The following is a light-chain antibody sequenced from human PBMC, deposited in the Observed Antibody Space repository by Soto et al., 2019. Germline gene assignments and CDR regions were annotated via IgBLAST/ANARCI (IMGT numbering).Light chain of an antibody. CDR1: SSDVGGYNY. CDR3: SSYTSSSILYVV. Sequence: QSALTQPASVSGSPGQSITISCTGTSSDVGGYNYVSWYQQHPGKAPKLMIYDVSNRPSGVSNRFSGSKSGNTASLTISGLQAEDDADYYCSSYTSSSILYVVFGGGTKMSV. V-gene: IGLV2-14*01. J-gene: IGLJ2*01. CDR2: DVS.